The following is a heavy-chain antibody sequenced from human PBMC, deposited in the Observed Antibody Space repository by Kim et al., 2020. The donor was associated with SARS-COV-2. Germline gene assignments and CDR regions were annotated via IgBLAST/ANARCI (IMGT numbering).Heavy chain of an antibody. D-gene: IGHD3-10*01. J-gene: IGHJ5*02. CDR1: GGSFSGYY. CDR3: ARGLVVRGRGWFDP. V-gene: IGHV4-34*01. Sequence: SETLSLTCAVYGGSFSGYYWSWIRQPPGKGLEWIGEINHSGSTNYNPSLKSRVTISVDTSKNQFSLKLSSVTAADTAVYYCARGLVVRGRGWFDPWGQGTLVTVSS. CDR2: INHSGST.